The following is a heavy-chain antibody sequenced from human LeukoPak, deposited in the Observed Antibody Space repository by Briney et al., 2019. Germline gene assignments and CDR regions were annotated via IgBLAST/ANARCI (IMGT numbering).Heavy chain of an antibody. V-gene: IGHV3-30*02. J-gene: IGHJ4*02. D-gene: IGHD3-10*01. CDR1: GFTFSSYG. CDR3: AKDLDYYGSGSYSVYFDY. CDR2: IRYDGSNK. Sequence: GGSLRLSCAASGFTFSSYGMHWVRQAPDKGLEWVAFIRYDGSNKYYADSVKGRFTISRDNSKNTLYLQMNSLRAEDTAVYYCAKDLDYYGSGSYSVYFDYWGQGTLVTVSS.